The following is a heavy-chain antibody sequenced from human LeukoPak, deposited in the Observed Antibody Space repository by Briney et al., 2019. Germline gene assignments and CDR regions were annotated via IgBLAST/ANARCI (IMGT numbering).Heavy chain of an antibody. V-gene: IGHV5-51*01. J-gene: IGHJ4*02. CDR2: IYPGDSDT. CDR3: ARANGGYGGYYFDY. Sequence: GAAPEIYWQGSGCRFNNYWIGWVREMPGTGVEWMGIIYPGDSDTRQSPSFHREVSLPAGKYISNADLPGGRLSASGTAMYYCARANGGYGGYYFDYWGQGTLVTVSS. CDR1: GCRFNNYW. D-gene: IGHD5-12*01.